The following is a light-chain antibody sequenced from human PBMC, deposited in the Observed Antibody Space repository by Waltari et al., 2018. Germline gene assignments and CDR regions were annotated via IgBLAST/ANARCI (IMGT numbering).Light chain of an antibody. CDR1: SSNIGKNS. CDR2: SEH. CDR3: ATWDDSLKGWV. J-gene: IGLJ3*02. Sequence: QSVLTQPPSASGTPGQSVTMSCSGSSSNIGKNSVNWYQQVPGTAPKLLIYSEHQRPSGVPARFFGSKSDTSASLAISGLQSDDEADYYCATWDDSLKGWVFGGGTKLTVL. V-gene: IGLV1-44*01.